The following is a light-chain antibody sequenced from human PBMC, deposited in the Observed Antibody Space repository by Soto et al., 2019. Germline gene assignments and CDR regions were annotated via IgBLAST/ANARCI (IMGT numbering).Light chain of an antibody. CDR3: QQRNYPLT. CDR2: DAS. Sequence: IVLTQSPATLSLSPGERATLSCRASQSVGRNLGWYQQKPGQSPRLLIYDASNRATGIPARFSGSGSGTDFTLSISTLEPEDFAVYYCQQRNYPLTFGGGSKV. CDR1: QSVGRN. J-gene: IGKJ4*01. V-gene: IGKV3-11*01.